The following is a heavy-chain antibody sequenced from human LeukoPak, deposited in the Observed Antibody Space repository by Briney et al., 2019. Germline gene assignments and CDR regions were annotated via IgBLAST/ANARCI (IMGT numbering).Heavy chain of an antibody. D-gene: IGHD1-7*01. CDR3: AKLRLTGTTDFFDY. CDR2: ISTRSDAK. Sequence: PGGSLRLSCAASGFTFSSYGMSWVRQAPGKGLEWVSVISTRSDAKYYADSVKGRFTISRHNSKNTLYLQMNSLRAEDTAVYYCAKLRLTGTTDFFDYWGQGTLVTVSS. CDR1: GFTFSSYG. J-gene: IGHJ4*02. V-gene: IGHV3-23*01.